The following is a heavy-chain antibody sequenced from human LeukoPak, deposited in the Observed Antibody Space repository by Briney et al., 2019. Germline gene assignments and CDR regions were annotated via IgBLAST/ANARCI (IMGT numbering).Heavy chain of an antibody. CDR1: GVSISSYC. V-gene: IGHV4-59*01. Sequence: PSETLSLSCTVSGVSISSYCWSWLRQPPGKGLEWVGYIYYSGSTNYNPSLESGGIITVNTSTKQSSLKQSSVIAADAVVDYYVTGNWNYRFDYSGPGTLVTVS. CDR2: IYYSGST. CDR3: VTGNWNYRFDY. J-gene: IGHJ4*02. D-gene: IGHD1-7*01.